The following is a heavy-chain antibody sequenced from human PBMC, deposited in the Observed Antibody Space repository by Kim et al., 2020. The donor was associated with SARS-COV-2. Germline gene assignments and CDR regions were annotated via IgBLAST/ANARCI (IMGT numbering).Heavy chain of an antibody. CDR2: ITSGGETI. J-gene: IGHJ1*01. CDR3: ASGGPLIVFITH. Sequence: GGSLRLSCAASGFIFADYYMTWIRQAPGKGLEWVSYITSGGETIYYADSVKGRFTISRDNTNNLLYLHMTSLRPEDTAVYYCASGGPLIVFITHWARG. CDR1: GFIFADYY. D-gene: IGHD3-16*01. V-gene: IGHV3-11*01.